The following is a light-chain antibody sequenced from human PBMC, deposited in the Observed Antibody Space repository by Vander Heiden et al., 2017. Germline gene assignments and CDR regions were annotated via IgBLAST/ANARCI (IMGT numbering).Light chain of an antibody. CDR3: QVWDSSSEHIV. CDR2: DDS. J-gene: IGLJ2*01. Sequence: SYVLTQPPPVSVAPGQTATITCGGNNIGSKSVHWYQQEPGQAPVLVVYDDSARPSGIPERFSGSKSGTTATLTISWVEAGDEADYYCQVWDSSSEHIVFGGGTKLTVL. CDR1: NIGSKS. V-gene: IGLV3-21*02.